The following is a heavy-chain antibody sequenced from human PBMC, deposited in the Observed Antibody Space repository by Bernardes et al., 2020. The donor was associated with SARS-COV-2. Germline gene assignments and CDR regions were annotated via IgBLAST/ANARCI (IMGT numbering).Heavy chain of an antibody. CDR1: GFDFSSYP. V-gene: IGHV3-23*01. CDR2: ISASGYSS. D-gene: IGHD2-21*02. CDR3: AKEEYCSGDCYLDY. Sequence: GGSLRLSCEASGFDFSSYPMTWVRQAPGKGLEWVSSISASGYSSYHADYVKGRFTVSKDNSKNTLSLQMNSLTAEDTAIYYCAKEEYCSGDCYLDYWGQGTLVTVSS. J-gene: IGHJ4*02.